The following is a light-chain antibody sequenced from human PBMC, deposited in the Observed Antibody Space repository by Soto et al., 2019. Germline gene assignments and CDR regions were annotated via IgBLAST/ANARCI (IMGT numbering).Light chain of an antibody. J-gene: IGKJ1*01. CDR1: QSVSSNF. CDR3: QQYGSSPRT. Sequence: EIVLTQSPGTLSLSPGERATLSCRASQSVSSNFLAWYQQEPGQAPRLLIYGASNRATGFPDRFSGSGSGTDFTLTITRLEPEDFAVYFCQQYGSSPRTFGQGTKWIS. V-gene: IGKV3-20*01. CDR2: GAS.